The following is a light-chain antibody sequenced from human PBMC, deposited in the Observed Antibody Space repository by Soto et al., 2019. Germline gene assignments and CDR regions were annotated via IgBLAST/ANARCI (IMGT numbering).Light chain of an antibody. CDR2: GAS. CDR3: HQYGSSPET. V-gene: IGKV3-20*01. Sequence: EIVLTQSPGTLSLSPGESATLSCRASLSVSSNYLAWYQQKPGQAPRLLIYGASSRATGIPDRFSGSGSGTDFTLTISRLEPEDFVVYYCHQYGSSPETFGQGTKLEIK. J-gene: IGKJ2*01. CDR1: LSVSSNY.